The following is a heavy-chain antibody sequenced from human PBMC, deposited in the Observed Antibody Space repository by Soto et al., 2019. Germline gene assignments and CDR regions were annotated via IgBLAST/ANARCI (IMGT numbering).Heavy chain of an antibody. CDR1: GFTISDHY. D-gene: IGHD1-26*01. V-gene: IGHV3-72*01. CDR2: TRNKANSYTT. CDR3: TRDSGSGSSRGDS. J-gene: IGHJ5*01. Sequence: EVQLVESGGGLVQPGGSLRLSCAASGFTISDHYMDWVRQAPGKGLEWVGRTRNKANSYTTEYAASVKGRFTISRDNSKNSLYLQMNSLKTEDTAVYYCTRDSGSGSSRGDSWGQGTLVTVSS.